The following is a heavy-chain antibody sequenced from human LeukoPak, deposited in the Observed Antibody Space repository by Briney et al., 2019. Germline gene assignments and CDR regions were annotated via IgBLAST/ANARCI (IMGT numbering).Heavy chain of an antibody. Sequence: GGSLRLSCAASGFTFSSYSMNWVRQAPGKGLEWVSYISSASNTIYYADSVKGRFTISRDNAKNSLYLQMNSLRAEDTAMCYCARDGRFGDYNWFDPSGQGTLVTVSS. J-gene: IGHJ5*02. CDR1: GFTFSSYS. CDR2: ISSASNTI. CDR3: ARDGRFGDYNWFDP. V-gene: IGHV3-48*01. D-gene: IGHD3-10*01.